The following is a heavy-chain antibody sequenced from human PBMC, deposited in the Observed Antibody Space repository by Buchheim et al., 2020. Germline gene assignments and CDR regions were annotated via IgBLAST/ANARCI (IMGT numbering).Heavy chain of an antibody. CDR3: ARELKYCSGGSCYSYYYGRDV. V-gene: IGHV3-48*03. CDR2: ISSSGSTI. J-gene: IGHJ6*02. Sequence: EVQLVESGGGLVQPGGSLRLSCAASGFTFSSYEMNWVRQAPGKGLEWVSYISSSGSTIYYADSVKGRFTISRDNAKNSLYLQMNSLRAEDTAVYYCARELKYCSGGSCYSYYYGRDVWGQGTT. CDR1: GFTFSSYE. D-gene: IGHD2-15*01.